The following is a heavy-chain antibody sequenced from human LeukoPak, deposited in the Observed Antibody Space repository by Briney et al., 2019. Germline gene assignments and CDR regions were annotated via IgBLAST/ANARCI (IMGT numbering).Heavy chain of an antibody. CDR1: GFTFSSYW. CDR3: ASNAESYYYDSSENFDY. D-gene: IGHD3-22*01. J-gene: IGHJ4*02. V-gene: IGHV3-74*01. CDR2: INSDGTST. Sequence: GGSLRLSCAASGFTFSSYWMHWVRQAPGKGLVWVSRINSDGTSTSYAASVKGRFTISRDNAKNTLYLQMNSLRAEDTAVYYCASNAESYYYDSSENFDYWGQGTLVTVSS.